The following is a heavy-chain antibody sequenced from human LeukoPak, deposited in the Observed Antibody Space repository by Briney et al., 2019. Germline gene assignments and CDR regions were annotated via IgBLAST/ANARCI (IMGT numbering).Heavy chain of an antibody. CDR2: ISGTGTTI. V-gene: IGHV3-48*03. Sequence: PGGSLRLSCAASGFTFSTYEMNWVRQAPGKGLEWVSYISGTGTTIYYADSVKGRFTISRDNAKKSLYLQMNSLRAEDTAVYYCARVVRDGHNRIDYWGQGTLVTVSS. CDR1: GFTFSTYE. D-gene: IGHD5-24*01. J-gene: IGHJ4*02. CDR3: ARVVRDGHNRIDY.